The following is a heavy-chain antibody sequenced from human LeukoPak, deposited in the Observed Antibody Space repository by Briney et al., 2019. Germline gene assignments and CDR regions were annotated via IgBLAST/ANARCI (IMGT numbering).Heavy chain of an antibody. Sequence: SETLSLTCTVSGGSISSGGYYWSWIRQPPGKGLEWIGYIYHSGSTYYNPSLKSRVTISVDRSKNQFSLKLSSVTAADTAVYYCARGRIVVVPAATDPYFDYWGQGTLVTVSS. CDR3: ARGRIVVVPAATDPYFDY. J-gene: IGHJ4*02. D-gene: IGHD2-2*01. V-gene: IGHV4-30-2*01. CDR2: IYHSGST. CDR1: GGSISSGGYY.